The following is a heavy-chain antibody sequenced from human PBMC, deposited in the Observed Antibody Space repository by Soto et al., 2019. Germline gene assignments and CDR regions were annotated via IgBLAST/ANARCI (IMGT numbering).Heavy chain of an antibody. Sequence: ASVKVSCKASGYTFTSYYLHWVRQAPGQGLEWMGIVNPSGGHTSYAQKFHGRVTMTSDTSTSTVYMELSSLRSEDTAVYYCAREYYYGSGPTYWGQGTLVTVSS. CDR3: AREYYYGSGPTY. CDR2: VNPSGGHT. D-gene: IGHD3-10*01. J-gene: IGHJ4*02. V-gene: IGHV1-46*01. CDR1: GYTFTSYY.